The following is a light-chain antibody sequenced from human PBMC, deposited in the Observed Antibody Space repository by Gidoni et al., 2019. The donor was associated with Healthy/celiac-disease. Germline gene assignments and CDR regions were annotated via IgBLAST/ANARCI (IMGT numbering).Light chain of an antibody. J-gene: IGLJ2*01. CDR3: CSYAGSYTLV. CDR1: SSDVGGYNN. Sequence: QSALTQPRSVSGSPGQSVTISCTGTSSDVGGYNNVSWYQQHPGTAPNLIIDDVSKRPSGVPDRFSGSKSGNTASLTISGLPAEDEADYYCCSYAGSYTLVFGGGTTLTVL. CDR2: DVS. V-gene: IGLV2-11*01.